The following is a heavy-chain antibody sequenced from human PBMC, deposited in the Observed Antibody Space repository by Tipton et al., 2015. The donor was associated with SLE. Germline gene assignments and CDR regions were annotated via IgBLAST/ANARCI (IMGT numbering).Heavy chain of an antibody. V-gene: IGHV4-59*11. D-gene: IGHD3-22*01. CDR3: ARAHGITMIVNY. Sequence: GLVKPSETLSLTCTVSGGSISSHYWSWIRQPPGKGLEWIGYMDGSGNTNYNPSLKSRVTISVDTSKNQFSLKLSSVTAADTAVYYCARAHGITMIVNYWGQGTLVTVSS. CDR2: MDGSGNT. J-gene: IGHJ4*02. CDR1: GGSISSHY.